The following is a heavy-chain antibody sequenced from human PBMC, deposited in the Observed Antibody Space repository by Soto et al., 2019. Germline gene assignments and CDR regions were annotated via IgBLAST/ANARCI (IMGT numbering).Heavy chain of an antibody. Sequence: ASVKVSCKASGYTFTSYGISWVRQAPGQGLEWMGWISAYNGNTNYAQKLQGRVTMTTDTSTSTAYMELRSLRSDDTAVYYCARDEYSSSSLGNYYGMDVWGQGTTVTVSS. J-gene: IGHJ6*02. CDR2: ISAYNGNT. CDR1: GYTFTSYG. D-gene: IGHD6-6*01. CDR3: ARDEYSSSSLGNYYGMDV. V-gene: IGHV1-18*01.